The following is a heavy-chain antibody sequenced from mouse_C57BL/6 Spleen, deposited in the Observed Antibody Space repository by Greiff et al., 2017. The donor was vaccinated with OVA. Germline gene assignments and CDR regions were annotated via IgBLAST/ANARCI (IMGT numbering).Heavy chain of an antibody. CDR1: GFNIKDYY. D-gene: IGHD1-1*01. Sequence: EVQLQQSGAELVRPGASVKLSCTASGFNIKDYYMHWVKQRPEQGLEWIGRIDPEDGDTEYAPKFQGKATMTADTSSNTAYLQLSSLTSEDTAVYYCTTLYYYGSSPAWFAYWGQGTLVTVSA. CDR2: IDPEDGDT. CDR3: TTLYYYGSSPAWFAY. V-gene: IGHV14-1*01. J-gene: IGHJ3*01.